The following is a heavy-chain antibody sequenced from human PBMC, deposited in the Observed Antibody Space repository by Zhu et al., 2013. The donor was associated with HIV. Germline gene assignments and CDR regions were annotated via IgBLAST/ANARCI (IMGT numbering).Heavy chain of an antibody. J-gene: IGHJ5*02. V-gene: IGHV1-3*01. D-gene: IGHD6-13*01. CDR2: INAGNGNT. CDR3: ARDQSWAAAGYNWFDP. Sequence: QVQLVQSGAEVKKPGASVKVSCKASGYTFTSYAMHWVRQAPGQRLEWMGWINAGNGNTKYSQKFQGRVTITRDTSASTAYMELSSLRSEDTAVYYCARDQSWAAAGYNWFDPGAREPWSPSPQ. CDR1: GYTFTSYA.